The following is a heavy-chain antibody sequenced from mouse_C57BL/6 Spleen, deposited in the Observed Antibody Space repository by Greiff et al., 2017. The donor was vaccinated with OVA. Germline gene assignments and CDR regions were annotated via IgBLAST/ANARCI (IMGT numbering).Heavy chain of an antibody. J-gene: IGHJ4*01. Sequence: QVQLQQSGAELVRPGASVTLSCTASGYTFTDYEMHWVKQTPVHGLEWIGAIDPETGGTAYNQKFKGKAILTADKSSSTAYMELRSLTSEDSAVYYCTRYYYGSSFYAMDYWGQGTSVTVSS. CDR2: IDPETGGT. D-gene: IGHD1-1*01. V-gene: IGHV1-15*01. CDR3: TRYYYGSSFYAMDY. CDR1: GYTFTDYE.